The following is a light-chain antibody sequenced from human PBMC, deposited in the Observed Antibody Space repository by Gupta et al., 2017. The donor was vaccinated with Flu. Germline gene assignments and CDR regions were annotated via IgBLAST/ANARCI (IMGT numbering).Light chain of an antibody. CDR2: GAS. V-gene: IGKV3-20*01. Sequence: SLSPGERATLSCRASQSVSSSNLAWYQQKPGQAPRLLIYGASSRATGIPDRFSGSGSGTDFTLTISRLEPEDFAVYYCQQYGSSPRTFGQGTKVEIK. CDR3: QQYGSSPRT. CDR1: QSVSSSN. J-gene: IGKJ1*01.